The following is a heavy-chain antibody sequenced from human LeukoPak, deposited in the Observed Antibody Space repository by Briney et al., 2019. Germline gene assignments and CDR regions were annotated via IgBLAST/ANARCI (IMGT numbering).Heavy chain of an antibody. CDR2: IYYSGTT. J-gene: IGHJ5*02. CDR3: ARQFITLIVVVITPNWFDP. Sequence: SETLSLTCTVSGDSITNSSYYWGWIRQPPGKWLEWIGSIYYSGTTSYNPSLKSRVTMSVDTSKNQFSLKLNSVTAADTAVYYCARQFITLIVVVITPNWFDPWGQGTLVTVSS. CDR1: GDSITNSSYY. D-gene: IGHD3-22*01. V-gene: IGHV4-39*01.